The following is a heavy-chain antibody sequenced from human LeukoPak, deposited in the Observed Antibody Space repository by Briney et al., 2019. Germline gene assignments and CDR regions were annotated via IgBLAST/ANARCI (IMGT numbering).Heavy chain of an antibody. D-gene: IGHD6-19*01. V-gene: IGHV4-59*05. CDR1: GGSINNYY. CDR2: IYYSGST. Sequence: SETLSLTCTVSGGSINNYYWSWIQQPPGKGLEWIGSIYYSGSTYYNPSLKSRVTISVDTSKNQFSLKLSSVTAADTAVYYCATSDLYSSGWRGYFDYWGQGTLVTVSS. J-gene: IGHJ4*02. CDR3: ATSDLYSSGWRGYFDY.